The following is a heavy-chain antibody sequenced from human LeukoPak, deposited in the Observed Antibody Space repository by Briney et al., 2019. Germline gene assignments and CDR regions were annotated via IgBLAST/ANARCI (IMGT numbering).Heavy chain of an antibody. D-gene: IGHD6-19*01. Sequence: SETLSLTCAVYGGSFSGYYWSWIRQPPGKGLEWVGEINHSGSTNYNASLKSRVTISVDTSKNLFSLKLSSVTAADTAVYYCARTSSGWPYYFDYWGQGTLVTVSS. CDR1: GGSFSGYY. J-gene: IGHJ4*02. CDR3: ARTSSGWPYYFDY. V-gene: IGHV4-34*01. CDR2: INHSGST.